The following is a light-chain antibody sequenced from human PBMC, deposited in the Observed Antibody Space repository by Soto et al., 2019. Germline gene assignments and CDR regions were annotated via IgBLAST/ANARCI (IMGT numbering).Light chain of an antibody. CDR1: QAVNTR. V-gene: IGKV3-11*01. J-gene: IGKJ1*01. CDR3: HQRQSWPRT. CDR2: LAS. Sequence: EIVLTQSPATLSSFPVDRVTLSCRASQAVNTRLAWYQHKPGQAPRLLIYLASNRAAGVPARFSGSGSGTDFTLTISNVEPEDFAVYYCHQRQSWPRTFGQGTKVDNK.